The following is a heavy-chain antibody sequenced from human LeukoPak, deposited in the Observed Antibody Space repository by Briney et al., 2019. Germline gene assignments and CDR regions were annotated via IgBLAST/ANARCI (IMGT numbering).Heavy chain of an antibody. CDR2: INSDGSST. CDR1: GFTFSSYW. J-gene: IGHJ4*02. D-gene: IGHD2-15*01. CDR3: AREGGWFQIDY. V-gene: IGHV3-74*01. Sequence: GGSLRLSCAASGFTFSSYWMHWVRQAPGKGLVWVSRINSDGSSTSYADSVKGRFTISRDNAKNTLYLQMNSLRAEDTAVYYCAREGGWFQIDYWGQGTLVTVSS.